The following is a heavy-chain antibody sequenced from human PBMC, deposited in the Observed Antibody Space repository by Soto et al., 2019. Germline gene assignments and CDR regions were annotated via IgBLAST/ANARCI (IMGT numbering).Heavy chain of an antibody. CDR1: GGSISSYY. CDR3: ARDAPDLTRGMDV. V-gene: IGHV4-4*07. CDR2: IYPSGST. D-gene: IGHD3-3*01. J-gene: IGHJ6*02. Sequence: TSETLSLTCTVSGGSISSYYWSWIRQPAGRGLEWIGRIYPSGSTNYNPSLMSRVTMSVDTSKNQSSLKLSSVTAADTAVYYCARDAPDLTRGMDVWGQGPTVTVLL.